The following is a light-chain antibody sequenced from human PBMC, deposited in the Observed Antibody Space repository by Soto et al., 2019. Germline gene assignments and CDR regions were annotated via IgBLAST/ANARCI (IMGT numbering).Light chain of an antibody. V-gene: IGKV1-39*01. J-gene: IGKJ1*01. CDR1: QSISTY. CDR2: AAS. Sequence: DIQMTQSPSSLSASVGDRVTITCRASQSISTYLNWYQQEPGKAPKLLIYAASTLQSGVPSRFSGSGSGTDFPLTISSLQPEDFATYYCQPGGTTPPWTFGQGTKVEFK. CDR3: QPGGTTPPWT.